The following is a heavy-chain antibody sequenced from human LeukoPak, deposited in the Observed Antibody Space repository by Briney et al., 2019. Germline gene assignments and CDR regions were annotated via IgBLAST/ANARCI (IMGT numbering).Heavy chain of an antibody. CDR1: GFTFSSYV. D-gene: IGHD3-3*01. Sequence: PGGSLRLSCAASGFTFSSYVMSWVRQAPGKGLEWVSAISGSGGSTYYADSVKGRFTISRDNSKNTLYLQMNSLRAEDTAVYYCAKHTIFGVVTYFDYWGQGTLVTVSS. CDR3: AKHTIFGVVTYFDY. CDR2: ISGSGGST. J-gene: IGHJ4*02. V-gene: IGHV3-23*01.